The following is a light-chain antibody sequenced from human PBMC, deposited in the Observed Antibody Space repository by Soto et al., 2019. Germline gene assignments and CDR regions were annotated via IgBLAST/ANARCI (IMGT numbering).Light chain of an antibody. Sequence: DIQMTQSPSSLSASVGDRVTITCRASQGIIDYVAWFQQKPGEAPKLLIYAASTLQSGLPSRFSGSGSGTDFNLTISSLQPEDVATYYRQKYNTAPQTFGQGTKVEIK. CDR3: QKYNTAPQT. J-gene: IGKJ1*01. V-gene: IGKV1-27*01. CDR2: AAS. CDR1: QGIIDY.